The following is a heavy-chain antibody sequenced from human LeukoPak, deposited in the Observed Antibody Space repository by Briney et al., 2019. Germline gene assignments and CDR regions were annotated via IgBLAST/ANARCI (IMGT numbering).Heavy chain of an antibody. D-gene: IGHD5-12*01. CDR2: INHSGST. V-gene: IGHV4-34*01. J-gene: IGHJ1*01. Sequence: SETLSLTCAVYGGSFSGYYWSWIRQPPGKGLEWIGEINHSGSTNCNPSLKSRVTISVDTSKNQFSPKLSSVTAADTTVYYCARAAQWLRGAYFQHWGQGTLVTVSS. CDR3: ARAAQWLRGAYFQH. CDR1: GGSFSGYY.